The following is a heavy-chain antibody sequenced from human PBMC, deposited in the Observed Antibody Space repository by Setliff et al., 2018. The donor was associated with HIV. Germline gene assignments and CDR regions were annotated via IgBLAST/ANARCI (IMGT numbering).Heavy chain of an antibody. CDR2: FDPEDGET. V-gene: IGHV1-24*01. J-gene: IGHJ3*02. Sequence: ASVKVACKVSGYTLTELSMHWVRQAPGKGLEWMGGFDPEDGETIYAQKFQGRVTMTEDTSTDTAYMELSSLRSEDTAVYYCATDRLLGYCSSTSCSNAFDIWGQGTMVTVSS. CDR3: ATDRLLGYCSSTSCSNAFDI. D-gene: IGHD2-2*01. CDR1: GYTLTELS.